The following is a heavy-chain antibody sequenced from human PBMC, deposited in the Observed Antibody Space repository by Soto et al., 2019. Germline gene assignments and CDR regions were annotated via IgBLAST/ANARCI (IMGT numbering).Heavy chain of an antibody. D-gene: IGHD4-17*01. CDR2: ISYDGTNN. CDR3: AKDLQSYGDYDYYCYGMDV. CDR1: GFTFSTYG. Sequence: QVQLVESGGGEVQPGRSLTISCAASGFTFSTYGMHWVRQTPGKGLEWVAVISYDGTNNFYSDSVKGRFTISRDNFKNTLNLQMNSLRADDTAVYSCAKDLQSYGDYDYYCYGMDVWGLGTRVTVSS. J-gene: IGHJ6*02. V-gene: IGHV3-30*18.